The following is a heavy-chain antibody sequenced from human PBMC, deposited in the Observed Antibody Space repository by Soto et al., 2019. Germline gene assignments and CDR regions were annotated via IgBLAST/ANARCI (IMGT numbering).Heavy chain of an antibody. Sequence: ASVKVSCKASGYTFTSYAMHWVRQAPGQRLEWMGWINAGNGNTKYSQKFQGRVTITRDTSASTAYMELSNLRSEDTAVYYCASIGFMGDTLAGNAFDIWGQGTMVTVSS. D-gene: IGHD3-16*01. CDR1: GYTFTSYA. CDR3: ASIGFMGDTLAGNAFDI. CDR2: INAGNGNT. V-gene: IGHV1-3*01. J-gene: IGHJ3*02.